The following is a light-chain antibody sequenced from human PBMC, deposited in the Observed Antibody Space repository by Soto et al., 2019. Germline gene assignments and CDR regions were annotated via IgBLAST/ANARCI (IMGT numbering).Light chain of an antibody. V-gene: IGKV1-33*01. J-gene: IGKJ1*01. CDR1: QTISSW. Sequence: DIQMTQSASTLSGSVGDRVTITCRASQTISSWLAWYQQKPGKAPKLLIYDASNLETGVPSRFSGSGSGTDFTFTISRLQPEDIETYYCQQYDNPPITFGQGTKVDIK. CDR3: QQYDNPPIT. CDR2: DAS.